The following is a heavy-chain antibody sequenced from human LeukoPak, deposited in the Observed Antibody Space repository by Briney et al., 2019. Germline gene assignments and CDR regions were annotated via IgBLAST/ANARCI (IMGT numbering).Heavy chain of an antibody. J-gene: IGHJ5*02. CDR1: GFIFSSYN. CDR2: ISSSSYI. D-gene: IGHD5-24*01. Sequence: GSLRLSCAASGFIFSSYNMNWVRQAPGKGLEWVSSISSSSYIYYADSVKGRFTISRDNAETSLYLQMNSLRAEDTAVYYCARGTEMATMGSWFDPWGQGTLVTVSS. CDR3: ARGTEMATMGSWFDP. V-gene: IGHV3-21*01.